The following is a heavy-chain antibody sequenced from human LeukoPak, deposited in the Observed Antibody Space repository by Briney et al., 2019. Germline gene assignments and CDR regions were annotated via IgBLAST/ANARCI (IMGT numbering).Heavy chain of an antibody. J-gene: IGHJ3*02. CDR3: ARSAYNVAAFDI. V-gene: IGHV3-21*01. D-gene: IGHD5-24*01. CDR1: GFTFSSYS. CDR2: ISHGSDYI. Sequence: GTSLRLSCAASGFTFSSYSMNWVRQAPGKGLEWVSSISHGSDYIYYADSVKGRFTISRDNARNSLYLQMNSLRSEDTAVYFCARSAYNVAAFDIWGQGTMVTVSS.